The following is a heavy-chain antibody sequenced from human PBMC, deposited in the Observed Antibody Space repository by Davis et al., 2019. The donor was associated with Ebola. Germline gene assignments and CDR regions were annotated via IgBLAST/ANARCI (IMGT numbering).Heavy chain of an antibody. Sequence: ASVKVSCKASGYTFTSYAMNWVRQAPGQGLEWMGWISAYNGNTNYAQNVQGRVTMTTDTSTTTAYMEVGSLTSDDTAVYFCARAQFPTTSDHWGQGTLVTVSS. CDR3: ARAQFPTTSDH. CDR1: GYTFTSYA. V-gene: IGHV1-18*01. J-gene: IGHJ4*02. CDR2: ISAYNGNT. D-gene: IGHD1-1*01.